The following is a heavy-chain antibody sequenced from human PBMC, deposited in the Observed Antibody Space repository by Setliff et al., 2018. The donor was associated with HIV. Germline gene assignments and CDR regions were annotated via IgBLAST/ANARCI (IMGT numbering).Heavy chain of an antibody. Sequence: GGSLRLSCAASVFTFNNYGMNWVRQAPGKGLEWVAFIRYDGGQKYYVDSVKGRFTISRDNSKNTLYLQMNSLRVEDTAVYYCAKDVCSGAYCYAYYYGMDVWGQGTMVTV. J-gene: IGHJ6*02. CDR1: VFTFNNYG. CDR3: AKDVCSGAYCYAYYYGMDV. CDR2: IRYDGGQK. V-gene: IGHV3-30*02. D-gene: IGHD2-15*01.